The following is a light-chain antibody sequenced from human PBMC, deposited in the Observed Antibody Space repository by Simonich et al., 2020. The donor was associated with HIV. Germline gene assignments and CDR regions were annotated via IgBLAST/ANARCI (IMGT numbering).Light chain of an antibody. V-gene: IGLV2-14*01. Sequence: QSALTQPASVSGSPGQSITISCTGTSSDVGGYNYVSWYQQHPGKAPKLLIYDVTQRPSGVSNRFSGSQSGNTASLTISGLQAEDEADYYCSSYTSSSAWVFGAGTKLTVL. CDR1: SSDVGGYNY. CDR2: DVT. J-gene: IGLJ3*02. CDR3: SSYTSSSAWV.